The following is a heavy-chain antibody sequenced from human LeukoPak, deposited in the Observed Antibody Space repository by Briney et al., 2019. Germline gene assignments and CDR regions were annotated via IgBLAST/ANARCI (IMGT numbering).Heavy chain of an antibody. Sequence: GASVKVSCKASGYTFTGYYMHWVRQAPGQGLEWMGWINPNSGGTNYAQKFQGRVTMTRDTSTSTVYMELSSLRSEDTAVYYCARVSSRYCSSTSCYTGGAFDIWGQGTMVTVSS. CDR1: GYTFTGYY. CDR3: ARVSSRYCSSTSCYTGGAFDI. V-gene: IGHV1-2*02. CDR2: INPNSGGT. D-gene: IGHD2-2*02. J-gene: IGHJ3*02.